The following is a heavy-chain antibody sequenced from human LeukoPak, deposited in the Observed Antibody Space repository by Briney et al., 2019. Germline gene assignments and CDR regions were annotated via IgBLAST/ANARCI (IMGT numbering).Heavy chain of an antibody. Sequence: SETLSLTCTVSGGSISSSSYYWGWIRQPPGKGLEWIGSIYYSGSTYYNPSLKSRVTIPVDTSKNQFSLKLSSVTAADTAVYYCAREREGPYGYLDYWGQGTLVTVSS. J-gene: IGHJ4*02. D-gene: IGHD4-17*01. CDR2: IYYSGST. V-gene: IGHV4-39*07. CDR1: GGSISSSSYY. CDR3: AREREGPYGYLDY.